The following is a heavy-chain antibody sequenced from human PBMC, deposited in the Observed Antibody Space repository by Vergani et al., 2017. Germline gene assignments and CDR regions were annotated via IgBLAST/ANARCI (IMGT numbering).Heavy chain of an antibody. CDR1: NDSVSNTFYY. D-gene: IGHD3-10*01. CDR2: IFQSGSP. V-gene: IGHV4-61*05. Sequence: QVQLQESGPGLVKPSETLSLTCTVSNDSVSNTFYYWGWIRQPPGRGLQWIGHIFQSGSPDYNASLKSRVNISLDKSKNHFSLSLSSVTAADTAVYYCVRRNNVVRETDYFDYWGQGILVTVSS. CDR3: VRRNNVVRETDYFDY. J-gene: IGHJ4*02.